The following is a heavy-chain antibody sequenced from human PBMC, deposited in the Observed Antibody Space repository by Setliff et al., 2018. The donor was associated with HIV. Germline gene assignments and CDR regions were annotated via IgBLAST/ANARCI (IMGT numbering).Heavy chain of an antibody. CDR1: GFTFDDYT. CDR3: AKDNYGDQFIDH. V-gene: IGHV3-43*01. D-gene: IGHD4-17*01. CDR2: ISWDAGST. Sequence: GSLRLSCAASGFTFDDYTMHWVRQAPGKGLEWVSLISWDAGSTYYADSVKGRFTTFRDNSKNSLYLQMNSLRTEDTALYYCAKDNYGDQFIDHWGQGTLVTVSS. J-gene: IGHJ4*02.